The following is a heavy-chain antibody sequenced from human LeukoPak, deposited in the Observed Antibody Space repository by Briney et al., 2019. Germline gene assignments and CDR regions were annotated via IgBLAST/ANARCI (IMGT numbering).Heavy chain of an antibody. J-gene: IGHJ4*02. CDR1: GGTFSSYA. Sequence: SVKVSCKASGGTFSSYAISWVPQAPGQGLEWMGGIIPIFGTANYAQKFQGRVTITADESTSTAYMELSSLRSEDTAVYYCARVVGALESASGYFDYWGQGTLVTVSS. CDR3: ARVVGALESASGYFDY. CDR2: IIPIFGTA. V-gene: IGHV1-69*13. D-gene: IGHD3-3*01.